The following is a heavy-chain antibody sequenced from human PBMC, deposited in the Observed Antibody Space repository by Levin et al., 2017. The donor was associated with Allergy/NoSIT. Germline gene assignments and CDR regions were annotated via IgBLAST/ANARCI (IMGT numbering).Heavy chain of an antibody. CDR1: FFPFLLPF. Sequence: LPCSVSFFPFLLPFLPFFLPSPFQGLVWVSRIKNDGTTTYYADSVKGRFTISRDNAKNMLYLQMNSLRVEDTAVYYCTRSDWFDPWGQGTLVIVSS. V-gene: IGHV3-74*01. CDR3: TRSDWFDP. J-gene: IGHJ5*02. CDR2: IKNDGTTT.